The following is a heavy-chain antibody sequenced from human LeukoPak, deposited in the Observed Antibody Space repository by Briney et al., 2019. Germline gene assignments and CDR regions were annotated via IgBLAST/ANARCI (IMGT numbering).Heavy chain of an antibody. Sequence: PSETLSLTCTVSGGSISSSSYYWGWIRQPPGKGLGWIGSIYYSGSTYYNPSLKSRVTISVDTSKNQFSLKLSSVTAADTAVYYCARRLLVGVFDYWGQGTLVTVSS. D-gene: IGHD1-26*01. CDR3: ARRLLVGVFDY. CDR1: GGSISSSSYY. CDR2: IYYSGST. J-gene: IGHJ4*02. V-gene: IGHV4-39*01.